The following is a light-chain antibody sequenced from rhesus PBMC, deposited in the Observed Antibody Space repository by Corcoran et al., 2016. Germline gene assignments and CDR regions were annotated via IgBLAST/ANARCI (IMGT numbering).Light chain of an antibody. CDR3: QQGNSIPLT. V-gene: IGKV3-31*02. Sequence: EIVLTQSPTSMAVSQGETVTISCTASSSVSTSYLHWYQQKPGFPPRFLVYRTSSLASGGPARFSGSGSGTSYTLTISSMEAEDAANYYCQQGNSIPLTFGGGTKVQIK. J-gene: IGKJ4*01. CDR1: SSVSTSY. CDR2: RTS.